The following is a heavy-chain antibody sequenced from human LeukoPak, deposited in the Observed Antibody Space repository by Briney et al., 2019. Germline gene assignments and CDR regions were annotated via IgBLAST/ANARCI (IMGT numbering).Heavy chain of an antibody. D-gene: IGHD2-21*01. CDR3: ARSLRKHIVVVIAIPDPYFDY. CDR1: GFTFSDYY. V-gene: IGHV3-11*01. J-gene: IGHJ4*02. CDR2: ISSSGSTI. Sequence: PGGSLRLSCAASGFTFSDYYMSWIRQAPGKGLEWVSYISSSGSTIYYADSVKGRFTIPRDNAKNSLYLQMNSLRAEDTAVYYCARSLRKHIVVVIAIPDPYFDYWGQGTLVTVSS.